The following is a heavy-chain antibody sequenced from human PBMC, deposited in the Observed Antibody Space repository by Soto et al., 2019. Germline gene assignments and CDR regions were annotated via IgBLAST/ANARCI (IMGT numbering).Heavy chain of an antibody. Sequence: QAHLVKSGAEVKMPGDSVQVSCKASGFVSTNHNFHWVRQAPGQSLEWMGRINAGNGNTQYSQNFQGRVTFTSDPSASTAFMELTNLRFEDMAMYYCASDYGSNWRLWGQGTLVSVSS. CDR1: GFVSTNHN. J-gene: IGHJ4*02. V-gene: IGHV1-3*01. CDR3: ASDYGSNWRL. CDR2: INAGNGNT. D-gene: IGHD6-19*01.